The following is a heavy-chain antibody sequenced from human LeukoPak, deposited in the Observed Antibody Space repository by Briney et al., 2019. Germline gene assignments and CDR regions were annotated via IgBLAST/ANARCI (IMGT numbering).Heavy chain of an antibody. V-gene: IGHV3-23*01. D-gene: IGHD1-26*01. CDR1: GFTVSSNY. CDR2: ISGSGGST. CDR3: AKVPDSGSYYFDY. Sequence: PGGSLRLSCAASGFTVSSNYMSWVRQAPGKGLEWVSAISGSGGSTYYADSVKGRFTISRDNSKNTLYLQMNSLRAEDTAVYYCAKVPDSGSYYFDYWGQGTLVTVSS. J-gene: IGHJ4*02.